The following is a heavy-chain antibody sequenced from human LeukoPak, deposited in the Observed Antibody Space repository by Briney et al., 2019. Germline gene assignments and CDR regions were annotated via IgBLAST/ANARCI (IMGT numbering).Heavy chain of an antibody. V-gene: IGHV4-4*07. CDR3: ARVCSGDYCYGVDV. D-gene: IGHD3-3*01. CDR2: IYSGGT. CDR1: GGSISTQY. J-gene: IGHJ6*02. Sequence: SETLSLTCSVSGGSISTQYWSWIRQPAGKGLEWIGRIYSGGTIYNPSLKSRVTMSLDTSKNQLSLNLNSVTAADTAVYYCARVCSGDYCYGVDVWGQGTTVTVSS.